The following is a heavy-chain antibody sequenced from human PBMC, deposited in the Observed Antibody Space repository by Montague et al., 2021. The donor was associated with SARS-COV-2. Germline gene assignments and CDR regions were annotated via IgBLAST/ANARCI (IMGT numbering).Heavy chain of an antibody. Sequence: SETLSLTCAVYGGSFSGYYWSWIRQPPGKGLEWIEEINHSGSTNYNPSLKSRVTISVDTPKNQFSLKLSSVTAADTAVYYCARGPRITMIIVVITDIWFDPWGQGTLVTVSS. CDR1: GGSFSGYY. V-gene: IGHV4-34*01. CDR2: INHSGST. D-gene: IGHD3-22*01. J-gene: IGHJ5*02. CDR3: ARGPRITMIIVVITDIWFDP.